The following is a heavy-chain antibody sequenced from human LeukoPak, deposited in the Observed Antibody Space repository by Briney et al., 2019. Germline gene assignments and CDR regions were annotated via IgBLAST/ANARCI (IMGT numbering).Heavy chain of an antibody. D-gene: IGHD6-19*01. CDR3: ATVPYKYSSGWYHYFDY. J-gene: IGHJ4*02. Sequence: GASVKVSCKASGGTFSSYAISWVRQAPGQGLERMGRIIPILGIANYAQKFQGRVTMTEDTSTDTAYMELSSLRSEDTAVYYCATVPYKYSSGWYHYFDYWGQGTLVTVSS. CDR2: IIPILGIA. CDR1: GGTFSSYA. V-gene: IGHV1-69*04.